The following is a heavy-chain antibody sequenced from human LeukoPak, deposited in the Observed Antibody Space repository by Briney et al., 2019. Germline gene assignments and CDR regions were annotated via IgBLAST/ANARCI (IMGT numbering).Heavy chain of an antibody. Sequence: GGSLRLSCAGSGFTFNSYSMNWVRQAPGKGLEWVSYISSGSTSIYYADSVKGRFTISRDNAENSLYLEMNSLRADDTAVYFCARHGALWIRSGSWFDPWGQGTLVTVFS. CDR1: GFTFNSYS. D-gene: IGHD5-12*01. J-gene: IGHJ5*02. V-gene: IGHV3-48*04. CDR3: ARHGALWIRSGSWFDP. CDR2: ISSGSTSI.